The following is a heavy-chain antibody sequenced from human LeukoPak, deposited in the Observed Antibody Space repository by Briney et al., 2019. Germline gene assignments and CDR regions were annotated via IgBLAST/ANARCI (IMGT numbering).Heavy chain of an antibody. J-gene: IGHJ5*02. CDR3: AKDYGSGSYYLLNWFDP. CDR1: GFTFSSYA. Sequence: GGSLRLSCAASGFTFSSYAMSWVRQAPGKGLEWVSAISGSGSTTYYADFVKGRFTISRDNAKNSLYLQMNSLRAEDTALYYCAKDYGSGSYYLLNWFDPWGQGTLVTVSS. V-gene: IGHV3-23*01. D-gene: IGHD3-10*01. CDR2: ISGSGSTT.